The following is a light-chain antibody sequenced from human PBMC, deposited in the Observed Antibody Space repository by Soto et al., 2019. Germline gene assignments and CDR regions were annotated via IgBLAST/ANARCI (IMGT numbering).Light chain of an antibody. CDR1: QRVSSSY. V-gene: IGKV3-20*01. CDR3: QQNGNSPPT. Sequence: EIVLTQSPGTLSLSPGERATLSCRASQRVSSSYLAWDQQKPGQAPRLLIYDASSRATGIPDRFSGSGSGTDFTLTISRLEPEDFAVYYCQQNGNSPPTFGQGTKVEIK. CDR2: DAS. J-gene: IGKJ1*01.